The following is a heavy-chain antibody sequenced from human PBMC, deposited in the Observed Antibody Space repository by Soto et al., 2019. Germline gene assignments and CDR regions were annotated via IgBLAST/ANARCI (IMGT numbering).Heavy chain of an antibody. V-gene: IGHV1-46*01. Sequence: ASVKVSCKASGYTFTSYYMHWVRQAPGQGLEWMGIINPSGGSTSYAQKFQGRVTMTRDTSTSTVYMELSSLRSEDTAVYYCARDTRIWSGYDSYYYYGMDVWGQGTTVTVSS. CDR1: GYTFTSYY. J-gene: IGHJ6*02. CDR3: ARDTRIWSGYDSYYYYGMDV. D-gene: IGHD5-12*01. CDR2: INPSGGST.